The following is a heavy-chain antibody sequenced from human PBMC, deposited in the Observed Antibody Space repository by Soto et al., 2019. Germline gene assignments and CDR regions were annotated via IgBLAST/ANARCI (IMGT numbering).Heavy chain of an antibody. CDR2: IKNDGSST. V-gene: IGHV3-74*01. D-gene: IGHD3-16*01. J-gene: IGHJ4*02. Sequence: EVQLVESAGGLVPPGGSLRLSCAASGFIFTSYWMHWVRQAPGKGLVWVSRIKNDGSSTNYADSVKGRFTISRDNAKNTVYLQMNSLRAEDTAVYYCARGGRGGFDYWGQGALVTVSS. CDR1: GFIFTSYW. CDR3: ARGGRGGFDY.